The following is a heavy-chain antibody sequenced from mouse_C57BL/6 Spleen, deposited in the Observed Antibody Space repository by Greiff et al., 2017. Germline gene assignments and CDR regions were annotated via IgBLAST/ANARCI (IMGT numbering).Heavy chain of an antibody. CDR2: INYDGSST. V-gene: IGHV5-16*01. CDR1: GFTFSDYY. J-gene: IGHJ4*01. CDR3: ARDRGWVYAMDY. D-gene: IGHD2-3*01. Sequence: EVQLVESEGGLVQPGSSMKLSCTASGFTFSDYYMAWVRQVPEKGLEWVANINYDGSSTYYLDSLKSRFIISRDNAKNILYLQMSSLKSEDTATYYCARDRGWVYAMDYWGQGTSVTVSS.